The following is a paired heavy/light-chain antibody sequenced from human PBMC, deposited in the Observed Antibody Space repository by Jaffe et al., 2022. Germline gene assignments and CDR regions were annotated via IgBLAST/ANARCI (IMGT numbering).Heavy chain of an antibody. J-gene: IGHJ4*02. Sequence: EVQLVESGGGLVQPGGSLRLSCAASGFSFSGYWMHWVRQVPGKGLEYVSGIKSDGSRANYADSVKGRFTISRDNAKNTLYVQMNNLRAEDTAVYYCARDGPGGATDFDYWGQGTLVTVSS. CDR2: IKSDGSRA. CDR1: GFSFSGYW. V-gene: IGHV3-74*01. CDR3: ARDGPGGATDFDY. D-gene: IGHD1-26*01.
Light chain of an antibody. Sequence: QSALTQPASVSGSPGQSITISCTGTSSDVGAYNYVSWYQQHPGKAPKLMIYDVSNRPSGVSNRFSGSKSGNTASLTISGLQAEDEADYYCTSFTSSNTLVFGGGTKLTVL. CDR1: SSDVGAYNY. CDR3: TSFTSSNTLV. V-gene: IGLV2-14*03. J-gene: IGLJ3*02. CDR2: DVS.